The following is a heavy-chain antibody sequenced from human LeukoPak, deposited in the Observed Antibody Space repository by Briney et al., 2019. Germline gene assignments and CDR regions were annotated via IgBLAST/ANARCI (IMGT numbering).Heavy chain of an antibody. D-gene: IGHD2-8*01. CDR1: GFIFSSYS. V-gene: IGHV3-48*02. J-gene: IGHJ4*02. CDR2: IMTGTNAI. CDR3: ARERSGYCNNGVCHRIDY. Sequence: QPGGSLRLSCAASGFIFSSYSMNWVSQAPGKGLEWVSSIMTGTNAIYYADSVKGRFTISRDNVKKSLYLQMNSLRDEDTAVYYCARERSGYCNNGVCHRIDYWGQGTLVTVSS.